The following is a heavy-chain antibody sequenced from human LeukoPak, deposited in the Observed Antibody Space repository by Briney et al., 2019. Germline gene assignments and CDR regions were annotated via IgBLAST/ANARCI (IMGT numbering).Heavy chain of an antibody. Sequence: PGGSLRLSCAASGFTFSSYSMIWIRQAPGKGLEWVSSISRDGDYIYYADSVKGRFTISRDNSKNTLYLQMNSLRAEDTAVYYCVKDGDFWSGYGFDYWGQGTLVTVSS. J-gene: IGHJ4*02. V-gene: IGHV3-21*01. CDR2: ISRDGDYI. CDR1: GFTFSSYS. CDR3: VKDGDFWSGYGFDY. D-gene: IGHD3-3*01.